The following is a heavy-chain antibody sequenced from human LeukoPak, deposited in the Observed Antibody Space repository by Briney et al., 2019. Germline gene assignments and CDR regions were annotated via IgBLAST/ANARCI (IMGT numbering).Heavy chain of an antibody. J-gene: IGHJ3*02. CDR1: GFTFSSYW. CDR2: IKQDGSEK. V-gene: IGHV3-7*01. Sequence: GGSLRLSCGASGFTFSSYWMSWVRQAPGKGREWVANIKQDGSEKYYVDSVKGRFTISRDNAKNSLYLQMNSLRAEDTAVYYCARNTSPPGAFDIWGQGTMVTASS. CDR3: ARNTSPPGAFDI.